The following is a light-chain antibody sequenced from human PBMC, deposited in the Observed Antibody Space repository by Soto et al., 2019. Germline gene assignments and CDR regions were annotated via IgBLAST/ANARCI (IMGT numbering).Light chain of an antibody. V-gene: IGLV1-40*01. CDR2: GNT. Sequence: QSVLTQTPSVSGAPGQTITISCTGTDSNIGAGYDVHWYQHLPGRAPKLLIFGNTHRPSGVPDRFSGSKSGTSASLAITGLQPEDEADYYRQSFDNSLSGFYVFGSGTKLTVL. CDR1: DSNIGAGYD. CDR3: QSFDNSLSGFYV. J-gene: IGLJ1*01.